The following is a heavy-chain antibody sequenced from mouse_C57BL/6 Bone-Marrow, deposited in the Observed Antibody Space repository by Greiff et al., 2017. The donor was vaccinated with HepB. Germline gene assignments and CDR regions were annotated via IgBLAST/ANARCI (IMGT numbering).Heavy chain of an antibody. J-gene: IGHJ3*01. V-gene: IGHV1-81*01. D-gene: IGHD2-4*01. Sequence: QVQLQQSGAELARPGASVKLSCKASGYTFTSYGISWVKQRTGQGLEWIGEIYPRSGNTYYNEKFKSKATLTADKSSSTAYMELRSLTSEDSAVYFCARDYDPFAYWGQGTLVTVSA. CDR1: GYTFTSYG. CDR3: ARDYDPFAY. CDR2: IYPRSGNT.